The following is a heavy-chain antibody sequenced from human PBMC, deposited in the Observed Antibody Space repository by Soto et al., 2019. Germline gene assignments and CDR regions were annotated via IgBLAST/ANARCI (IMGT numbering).Heavy chain of an antibody. Sequence: SLRLSCAASGFTFDDYAMHWVRQAPGKGLEWVSGISWNSGSIGYADSVKGRFTISRDNAKNSLYLQMNSLRAEDTALYYCAKDNSRDIVVVVAADNWFDPWGQGTLVTVSS. V-gene: IGHV3-9*01. D-gene: IGHD2-15*01. CDR1: GFTFDDYA. CDR2: ISWNSGSI. CDR3: AKDNSRDIVVVVAADNWFDP. J-gene: IGHJ5*02.